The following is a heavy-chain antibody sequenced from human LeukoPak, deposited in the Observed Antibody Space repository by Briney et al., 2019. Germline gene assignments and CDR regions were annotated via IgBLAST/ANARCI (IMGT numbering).Heavy chain of an antibody. CDR2: ISYTGNT. V-gene: IGHV4-39*07. CDR3: ARGVLGYDFWSGDNWFDP. J-gene: IGHJ5*02. D-gene: IGHD3-3*01. Sequence: SETLSLTCTVSGGSISSSAYYWGWIRQPPGKGLEWIGSISYTGNTYYNPSLKSRVTISVDTSKNKFSLKLNSVTAADTAVYYCARGVLGYDFWSGDNWFDPWGQGTLVAVSS. CDR1: GGSISSSAYY.